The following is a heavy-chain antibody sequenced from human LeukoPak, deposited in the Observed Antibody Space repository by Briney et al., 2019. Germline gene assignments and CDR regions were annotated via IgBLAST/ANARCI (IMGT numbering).Heavy chain of an antibody. J-gene: IGHJ5*02. Sequence: SCKASGYPFTKFYMHWVRQAPGKGLEWVAVIWYDASNKYYADSVKGRFTISRDNSKNTLYLQMNSLRDDDTAVYYCVRGVGVSRFNYLDPWGQGTLVIVSS. CDR2: IWYDASNK. CDR3: VRGVGVSRFNYLDP. V-gene: IGHV3-33*01. D-gene: IGHD1-7*01. CDR1: GYPFTKFY.